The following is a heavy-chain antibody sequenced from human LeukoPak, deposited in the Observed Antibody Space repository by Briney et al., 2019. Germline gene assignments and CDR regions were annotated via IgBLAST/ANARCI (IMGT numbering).Heavy chain of an antibody. CDR1: GVSISNYF. V-gene: IGHV4-4*07. D-gene: IGHD2-21*01. Sequence: PSETLSLTCNVFGVSISNYFWSWLRQPAGKGLEWIGRFYASYYNPSLRSRVTLSTDTSKNHFSLKLTSVTAADTAVYYCARTHCGGGSCDTFDPWGQGTLVTVSS. J-gene: IGHJ5*02. CDR3: ARTHCGGGSCDTFDP. CDR2: FYAS.